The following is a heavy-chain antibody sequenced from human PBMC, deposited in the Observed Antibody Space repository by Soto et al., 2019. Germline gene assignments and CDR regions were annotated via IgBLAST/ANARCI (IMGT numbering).Heavy chain of an antibody. CDR1: GFTFGDYA. D-gene: IGHD2-15*01. J-gene: IGHJ4*02. CDR3: TTLGGYCRGGTCYKYYFDY. Sequence: GGSLRLSCTASGFTFGDYAMSWFRQAPGKGLEWVGFIRSKAYGGTTEYAASVKGRFTISRDDSKSTLYLQMNSLKTDDTAVYYCTTLGGYCRGGTCYKYYFDYWGQGTLVTVSS. V-gene: IGHV3-49*03. CDR2: IRSKAYGGTT.